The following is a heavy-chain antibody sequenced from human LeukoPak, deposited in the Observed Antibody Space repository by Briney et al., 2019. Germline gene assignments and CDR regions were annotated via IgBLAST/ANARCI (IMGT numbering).Heavy chain of an antibody. D-gene: IGHD1-14*01. CDR3: ARHRYWNWFDP. J-gene: IGHJ5*02. V-gene: IGHV4-59*08. CDR2: IYYSGST. CDR1: GGSISSYY. Sequence: SETLSLTGTVSGGSISSYYWSWIRQPPGKGLEWIGYIYYSGSTNYNPSLKSRVTISVDTSKNQFSLKLSSVTAADTAVYYCARHRYWNWFDPWGQGTLVTVSS.